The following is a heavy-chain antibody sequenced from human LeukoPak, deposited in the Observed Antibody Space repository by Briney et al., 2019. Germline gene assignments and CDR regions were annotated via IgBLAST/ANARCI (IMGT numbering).Heavy chain of an antibody. V-gene: IGHV3-53*01. CDR2: IYSGGST. Sequence: GGSLRLSCAASGFTVSSNYMSWVRQAPGKGLEWVSVIYSGGSTYYADSVKGRFTISRDNSKNTLYLQMNSLRAEDTAVYYCARGGGWAIFTLKNWFDPWGQGTLVTVSS. CDR3: ARGGGWAIFTLKNWFDP. D-gene: IGHD1-26*01. J-gene: IGHJ5*02. CDR1: GFTVSSNY.